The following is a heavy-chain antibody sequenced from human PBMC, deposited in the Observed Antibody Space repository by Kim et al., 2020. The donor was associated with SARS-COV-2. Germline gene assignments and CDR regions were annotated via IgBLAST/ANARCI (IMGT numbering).Heavy chain of an antibody. J-gene: IGHJ4*02. CDR3: ARVRVIKGTTQQLPTVDSSGYYYFDY. D-gene: IGHD3-22*01. CDR1: GGSISSYY. V-gene: IGHV4-59*13. Sequence: SETLSLTCTVSGGSISSYYWSWIRQPPGKGLEWIGYIYYSGSTNYNPSLKSRVTISVDTSKNQFSLKLSSVTAADTAVYYWARVRVIKGTTQQLPTVDSSGYYYFDYWGQGTLVTVSS. CDR2: IYYSGST.